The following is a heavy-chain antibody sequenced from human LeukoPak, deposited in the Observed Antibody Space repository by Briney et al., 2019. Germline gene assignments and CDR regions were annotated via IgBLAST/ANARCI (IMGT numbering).Heavy chain of an antibody. V-gene: IGHV3-23*01. D-gene: IGHD3-10*01. Sequence: GGSLRLSCAASGFTFSNYAMAWVRQAPGKGLEWVSAITGSGGSTYYADSVKGRFTISRDNSKNTLYVQLTSLRAEDTAVYYCAKGSRGTYPYYFDYWGQGALVTVSS. CDR3: AKGSRGTYPYYFDY. CDR1: GFTFSNYA. CDR2: ITGSGGST. J-gene: IGHJ4*02.